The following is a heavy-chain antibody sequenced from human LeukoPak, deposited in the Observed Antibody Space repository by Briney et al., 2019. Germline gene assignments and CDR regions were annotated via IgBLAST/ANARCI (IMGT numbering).Heavy chain of an antibody. J-gene: IGHJ4*02. D-gene: IGHD2-2*01. V-gene: IGHV4-59*12. CDR1: GGSISSYY. Sequence: SETLSLTCTVSGGSISSYYWSWIRQPPGKGLEWIGYIYYSGGTNYNPSLKSRVTISVDRSKNQFSLKLSSVTAADTAVYYCARVHCSSTSCTFDYWGQGTLVTVSS. CDR2: IYYSGGT. CDR3: ARVHCSSTSCTFDY.